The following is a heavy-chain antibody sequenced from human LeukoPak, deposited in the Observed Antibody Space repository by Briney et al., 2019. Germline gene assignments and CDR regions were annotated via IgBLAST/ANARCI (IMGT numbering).Heavy chain of an antibody. D-gene: IGHD3-10*01. CDR3: ARDHGSAYYRAPRH. Sequence: GASVKVSCKASGYIFTNYYMHWVRQAPGQGLEWMGTINPSGGSTTYAQKFQGRVTMTRDTSTSTVYMELSSLRSEDTAVYHWARDHGSAYYRAPRHWGQGTLVTVSS. CDR2: INPSGGST. V-gene: IGHV1-46*01. J-gene: IGHJ4*02. CDR1: GYIFTNYY.